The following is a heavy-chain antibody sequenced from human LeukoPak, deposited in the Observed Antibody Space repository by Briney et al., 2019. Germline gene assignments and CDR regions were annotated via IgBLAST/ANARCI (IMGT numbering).Heavy chain of an antibody. V-gene: IGHV3-7*01. CDR3: ARDKYYDRYFDS. CDR2: IKQDGSEK. D-gene: IGHD3-22*01. Sequence: PGRSLRLSCVASGFTFNSNWMSWVRQAPGKGLEWVANIKQDGSEKYYVDSVKGRFTISSDNAKNSVSLQMNSLRVEDTAVYYCARDKYYDRYFDSWGQGTLVTVSS. CDR1: GFTFNSNW. J-gene: IGHJ4*02.